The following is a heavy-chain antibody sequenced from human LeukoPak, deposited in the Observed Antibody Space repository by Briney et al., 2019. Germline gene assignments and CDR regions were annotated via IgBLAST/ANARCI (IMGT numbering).Heavy chain of an antibody. V-gene: IGHV3-21*01. CDR2: ISSSSTYI. CDR1: GFTFSTYS. Sequence: GGSLRLSCAASGFTFSTYSINWVRQAPGKGLEWVSSISSSSTYIYSADSVKGRFTISRDNAKNSLYLQMNSLRAEDTAVYYCARDLAYYDILTGPGDWGQGTLVTVSS. D-gene: IGHD3-9*01. CDR3: ARDLAYYDILTGPGD. J-gene: IGHJ4*02.